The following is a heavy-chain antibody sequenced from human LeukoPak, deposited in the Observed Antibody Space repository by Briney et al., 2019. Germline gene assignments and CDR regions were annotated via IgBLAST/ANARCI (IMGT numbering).Heavy chain of an antibody. CDR2: IYYSGST. V-gene: IGHV4-59*08. CDR3: ARSVYAMNFDY. D-gene: IGHD2-8*01. J-gene: IGHJ4*02. Sequence: SETLSLTCTVSGGSISSYYWSWIRQPPGKGLEWIGYIYYSGSTNYNPSLKSRVTIPVDTSKNQFSLKLSSVTAADTAVYYCARSVYAMNFDYWGQGTLVTVSS. CDR1: GGSISSYY.